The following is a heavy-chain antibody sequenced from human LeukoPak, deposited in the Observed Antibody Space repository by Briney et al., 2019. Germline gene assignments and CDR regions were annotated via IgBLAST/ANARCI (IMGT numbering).Heavy chain of an antibody. Sequence: SETLSLTCAVYGGSFSGYYWSWIRQPPGKGLEWIGSIYYSGSTYYNPSLKSRVTISVDTSKNQFSLKLSSVTAADTAVYYCASRYSSGWSWGQGTLVTVSS. CDR3: ASRYSSGWS. V-gene: IGHV4-34*01. J-gene: IGHJ5*02. CDR1: GGSFSGYY. CDR2: IYYSGST. D-gene: IGHD6-19*01.